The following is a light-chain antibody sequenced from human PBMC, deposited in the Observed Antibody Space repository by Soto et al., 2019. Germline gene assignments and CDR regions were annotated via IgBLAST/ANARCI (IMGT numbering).Light chain of an antibody. CDR1: QSISSY. V-gene: IGKV1-39*01. Sequence: DIQMTQSPSSLSASVGDRVTITCRASQSISSYLNWYQQKPGKAPKLLIYAASSLQSGVPSRFSGSGSGTDLTLTISSQQPEDFATYYFQQSYSTPRTFGQGTKVEIK. CDR2: AAS. J-gene: IGKJ1*01. CDR3: QQSYSTPRT.